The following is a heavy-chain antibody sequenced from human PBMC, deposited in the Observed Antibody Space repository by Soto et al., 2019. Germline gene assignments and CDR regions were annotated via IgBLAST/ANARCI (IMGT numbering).Heavy chain of an antibody. D-gene: IGHD2-2*02. CDR3: ARARYCASPSCYKHYYYGMDT. J-gene: IGHJ6*02. Sequence: QDQLVQSGAEVKKPGASVKISCEASGYTFTSHGISWVRQAPGQGLEWLGWISTYNSRTHYAQKVQGRVTMTTDTSTSTACLDLRSLTFDDTAVYYCARARYCASPSCYKHYYYGMDTWGQGTTVTVSS. CDR2: ISTYNSRT. V-gene: IGHV1-18*04. CDR1: GYTFTSHG.